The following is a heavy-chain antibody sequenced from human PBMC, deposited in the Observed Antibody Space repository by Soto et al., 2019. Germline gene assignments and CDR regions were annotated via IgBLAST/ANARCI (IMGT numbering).Heavy chain of an antibody. CDR3: ARRYGSSFGN. J-gene: IGHJ4*02. Sequence: DKELEWVAVIWYDGSNKYYADSVKGRFTISRDNSKNTLYLQMNSLTAADTAVNYCARRYGSSFGNWGQRTSVSVSS. V-gene: IGHV3-33*01. D-gene: IGHD3-16*01. CDR2: IWYDGSNK.